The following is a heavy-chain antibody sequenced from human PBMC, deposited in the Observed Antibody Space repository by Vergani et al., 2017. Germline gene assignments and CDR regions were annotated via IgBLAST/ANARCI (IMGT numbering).Heavy chain of an antibody. CDR2: INPNSGGT. CDR1: GYTITDYY. J-gene: IGHJ5*02. D-gene: IGHD4-17*01. V-gene: IGHV1-2*02. CDR3: ARGRPYGGWFDH. Sequence: QVHLVQSGSEVKKPGASVKVSCKASGYTITDYYIHWVRHAPGQRLEWMGWINPNSGGTEYAQKFQSRVTMTWDTSTTTAYVDLSRLRSDDTAVYYCARGRPYGGWFDHWGQGTPVTVSS.